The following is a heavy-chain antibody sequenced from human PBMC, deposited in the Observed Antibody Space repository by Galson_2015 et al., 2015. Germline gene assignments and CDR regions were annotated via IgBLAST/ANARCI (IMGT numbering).Heavy chain of an antibody. D-gene: IGHD3-16*01. CDR3: TNLGGNAFDI. CDR2: ISSDGSST. J-gene: IGHJ3*02. Sequence: SLRLSCAASGFTFNNYWMHWVRQVPGKGLVWVSRISSDGSSTNYADSVKGRFTISRDNAKNTVYLQMSSLRAEDTAVYYCTNLGGNAFDIWGQGTMVTVSS. V-gene: IGHV3-74*01. CDR1: GFTFNNYW.